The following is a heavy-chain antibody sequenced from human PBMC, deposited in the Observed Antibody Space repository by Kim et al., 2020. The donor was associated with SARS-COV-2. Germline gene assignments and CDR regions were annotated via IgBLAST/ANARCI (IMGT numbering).Heavy chain of an antibody. CDR2: T. J-gene: IGHJ4*02. Sequence: TYSTPSLKSRVTISVDTSKSHFSLELSSVTAADTAVYYCARYSSTWSFDYWGQGTLVTVSS. CDR3: ARYSSTWSFDY. V-gene: IGHV4-39*07. D-gene: IGHD6-13*01.